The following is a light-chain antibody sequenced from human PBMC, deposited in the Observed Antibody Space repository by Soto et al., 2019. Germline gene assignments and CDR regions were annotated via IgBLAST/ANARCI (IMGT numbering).Light chain of an antibody. J-gene: IGKJ1*01. CDR1: QSISSY. CDR3: QQSYSTPQT. Sequence: DIQMTQSPSSLSASVGDRVTITCRASQSISSYLNWYQQKPGKAPKLLIYAASSLQSGVPWRFSGSGSGTDFTLTISSLQPEDFATYYCQQSYSTPQTFGQGTKVEIK. CDR2: AAS. V-gene: IGKV1-39*01.